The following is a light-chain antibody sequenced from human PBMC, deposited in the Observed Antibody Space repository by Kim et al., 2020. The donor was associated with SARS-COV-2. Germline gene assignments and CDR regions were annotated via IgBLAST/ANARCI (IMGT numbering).Light chain of an antibody. J-gene: IGKJ4*01. CDR1: QSVLYSSNNKNY. Sequence: DIVMTQSPDSLAVSLGERATINCKSSQSVLYSSNNKNYLAWYQQKPGQPPKLLIYWASTRESGVPDRFSGSGSGTDFTLTISSLQAEDVAVYYCKQYYNTPLTCGGGTKVDIK. CDR2: WAS. CDR3: KQYYNTPLT. V-gene: IGKV4-1*01.